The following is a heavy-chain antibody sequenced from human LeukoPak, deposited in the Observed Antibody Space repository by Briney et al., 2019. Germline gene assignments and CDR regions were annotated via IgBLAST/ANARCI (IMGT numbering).Heavy chain of an antibody. J-gene: IGHJ4*02. CDR1: GSTFSSYA. CDR3: AKDGRYCSGGSCYWWDY. CDR2: ISGSGGST. V-gene: IGHV3-23*01. D-gene: IGHD2-15*01. Sequence: GGSLRLSCAASGSTFSSYAMSWVRQAPGKGLEWVSAISGSGGSTYYADSVKGRFTISRDNSKNTLYLQMNSLRAEDTAVYYWAKDGRYCSGGSCYWWDYWGQGTLVTVSS.